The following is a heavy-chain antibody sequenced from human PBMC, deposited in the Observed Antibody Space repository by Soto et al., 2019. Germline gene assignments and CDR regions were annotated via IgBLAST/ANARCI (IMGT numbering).Heavy chain of an antibody. CDR2: IYYSGST. V-gene: IGHV4-59*12. Sequence: PSETLSLTCTVSGGSISSYYWSWIRQPPGKGLEWIGYIYYSGSTNYNPSLKSRVTISVDTSKNQFSLKLSSVTAADTAVYYCARVWIGELSLGYYGMDVWGQGTTVTVSS. J-gene: IGHJ6*02. D-gene: IGHD3-10*01. CDR3: ARVWIGELSLGYYGMDV. CDR1: GGSISSYY.